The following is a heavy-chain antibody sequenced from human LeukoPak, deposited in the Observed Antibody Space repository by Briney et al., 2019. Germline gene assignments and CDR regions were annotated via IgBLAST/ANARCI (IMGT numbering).Heavy chain of an antibody. D-gene: IGHD5-18*01. CDR3: AREGVVDTAMQTRVFSGFDI. CDR1: GYSFTDYY. CDR2: INPFSGGT. J-gene: IGHJ3*02. V-gene: IGHV1-2*04. Sequence: ASLQVSCKASGYSFTDYYIHWVRQAPGQGLEWMGWINPFSGGTKYAQKFQGWVTMPRDTSISTVYMDLSRLRSDDTAVYYCAREGVVDTAMQTRVFSGFDIWGQGTMVTVSS.